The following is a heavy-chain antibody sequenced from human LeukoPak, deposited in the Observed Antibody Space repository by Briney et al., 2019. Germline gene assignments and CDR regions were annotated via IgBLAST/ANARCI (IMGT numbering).Heavy chain of an antibody. Sequence: GXSLRLSCAESAFPFSTYGMHWVRQAPGKGLEWVAAIWYDGNNKYYADSVKARFTISRDNSKSTLFLQMSGLRAEDTALYYCASDHGAYWGQGTLVTVSS. CDR2: IWYDGNNK. V-gene: IGHV3-33*01. D-gene: IGHD1-26*01. CDR1: AFPFSTYG. CDR3: ASDHGAY. J-gene: IGHJ4*02.